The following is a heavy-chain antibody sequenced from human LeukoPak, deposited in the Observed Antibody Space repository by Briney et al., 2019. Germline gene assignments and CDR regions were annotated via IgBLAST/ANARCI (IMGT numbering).Heavy chain of an antibody. J-gene: IGHJ4*03. V-gene: IGHV3-7*01. CDR1: GFTFSSYE. D-gene: IGHD6-19*01. Sequence: GGSLRLSCAASGFTFSSYEMNWVRQAPGKGLEWVANIKEDGSVMYYVDSLKGRFTISRDSAQNSLYLQMNSLRVEDTAVYFCARDLWGSYSTGSYLDYWGQGTTVTVS. CDR2: IKEDGSVM. CDR3: ARDLWGSYSTGSYLDY.